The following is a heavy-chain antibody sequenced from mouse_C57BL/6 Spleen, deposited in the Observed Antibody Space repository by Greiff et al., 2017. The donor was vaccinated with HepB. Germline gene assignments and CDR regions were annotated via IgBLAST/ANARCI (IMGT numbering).Heavy chain of an antibody. CDR1: GFSLTSYG. D-gene: IGHD4-1*01. CDR3: ARLGRAMDY. CDR2: IWSGGST. Sequence: QVQLKESGPGLVQPSQSLSITCTFSGFSLTSYGVHWVRQSPGKGLEWLGVIWSGGSTDYNAAFISRLSISKDNSKSQVFFKMNSLQADDTAIYYCARLGRAMDYWGQGTSVTVSS. J-gene: IGHJ4*01. V-gene: IGHV2-2*01.